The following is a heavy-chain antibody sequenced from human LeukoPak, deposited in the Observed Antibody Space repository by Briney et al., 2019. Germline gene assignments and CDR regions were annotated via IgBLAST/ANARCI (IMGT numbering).Heavy chain of an antibody. Sequence: PSETLSLTCTVSGASVSGKFWSWIRHSPGNGPEWIGLIYYSGSTKFNPSLKSRVAMSVDPSNNQFSLSLNSVTTTDTAVYFCVGGGDWLPEYWGHGTQVIVSS. D-gene: IGHD3/OR15-3a*01. CDR3: VGGGDWLPEY. V-gene: IGHV4-59*02. J-gene: IGHJ4*01. CDR2: IYYSGST. CDR1: GASVSGKF.